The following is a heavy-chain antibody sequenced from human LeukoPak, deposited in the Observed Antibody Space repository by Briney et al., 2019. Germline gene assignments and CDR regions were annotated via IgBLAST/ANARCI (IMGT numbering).Heavy chain of an antibody. V-gene: IGHV4-34*01. D-gene: IGHD2-21*01. CDR2: INHSGST. J-gene: IGHJ3*02. CDR1: GGSFSGYY. CDR3: ARRPIPSSPGVIAHAFDI. Sequence: KTSETLSLTCAVYGGSFSGYYWSWIRQPPGKGLEWIGEINHSGSTNYNPSLKSRVTISVDTSKNQFSLKMSSVTAADTAVYYCARRPIPSSPGVIAHAFDIWGQGTMVTVSS.